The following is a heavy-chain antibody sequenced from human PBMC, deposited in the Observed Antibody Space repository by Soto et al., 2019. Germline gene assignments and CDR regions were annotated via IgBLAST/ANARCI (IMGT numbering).Heavy chain of an antibody. CDR1: GYSFTDYF. CDR2: INPDGGTT. Sequence: QVQLVQSGAEVRKPGASVKVACKASGYSFTDYFVHWVRQAPGQGPEWMGIINPDGGTTGYAQKFQVRVTLTSDTSTNTVYMELRSLTSDDTAVYYCASLIGVDVLRDYWGQGTRVTVSS. CDR3: ASLIGVDVLRDY. V-gene: IGHV1-46*01. J-gene: IGHJ4*02. D-gene: IGHD2-21*01.